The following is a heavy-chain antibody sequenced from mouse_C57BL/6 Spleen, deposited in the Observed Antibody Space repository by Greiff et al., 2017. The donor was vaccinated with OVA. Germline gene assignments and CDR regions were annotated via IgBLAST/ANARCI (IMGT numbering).Heavy chain of an antibody. CDR1: GFTFSSYA. J-gene: IGHJ4*01. CDR2: ISDGGSYT. CDR3: ARDQGDYDGYAMDY. V-gene: IGHV5-4*01. D-gene: IGHD2-4*01. Sequence: EVKLVESGGGLVKPGGSLKLSCAASGFTFSSYAMSWVRQTPEKRLEWVATISDGGSYTYYPDNVKGRFTISRDNAKNNLYLQMSHLKSEDTAMYYCARDQGDYDGYAMDYWGQGTSVTVSS.